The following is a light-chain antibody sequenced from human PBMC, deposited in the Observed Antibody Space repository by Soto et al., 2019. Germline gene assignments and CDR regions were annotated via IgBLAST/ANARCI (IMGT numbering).Light chain of an antibody. J-gene: IGKJ1*01. Sequence: DIQMTQSPTSLSASVGDRVTITCRASEDISSYLAWYQKKPGKVPRPLIFLASSLQSGVPSRFSGSGSGTHFTLIISSLQPEDVATYYCQKCDSAPWTFGQGTKVEIK. CDR1: EDISSY. V-gene: IGKV1-27*01. CDR2: LAS. CDR3: QKCDSAPWT.